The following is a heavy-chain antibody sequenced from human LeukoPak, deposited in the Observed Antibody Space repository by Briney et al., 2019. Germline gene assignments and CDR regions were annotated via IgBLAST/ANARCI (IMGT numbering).Heavy chain of an antibody. D-gene: IGHD3-10*01. CDR2: IIPMFDTA. V-gene: IGHV1-69*06. Sequence: SVKVSCKASGGTFSSYAISWVRQAPGQGLEWMGGIIPMFDTADFAQKFQGRVTITADTSTSTAYMQLSSLRSEDTAVYYCARARSGPYGSGSLDAFDIWGQGTMVTVSS. CDR1: GGTFSSYA. CDR3: ARARSGPYGSGSLDAFDI. J-gene: IGHJ3*02.